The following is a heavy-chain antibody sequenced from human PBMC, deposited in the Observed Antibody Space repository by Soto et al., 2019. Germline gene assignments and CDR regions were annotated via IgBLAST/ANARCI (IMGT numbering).Heavy chain of an antibody. CDR3: ARVSRTIVVVPAAKGWFDP. Sequence: ETLSLTCAVYGGSFSGYYWSWIRQPPGKGLEWIGEINHSGSTNYNPSLKSRVTISVDTSKNQFSLKLSSVTAADTAVYYCARVSRTIVVVPAAKGWFDPWGQGTLVTVSS. CDR1: GGSFSGYY. J-gene: IGHJ5*02. V-gene: IGHV4-34*01. CDR2: INHSGST. D-gene: IGHD2-2*01.